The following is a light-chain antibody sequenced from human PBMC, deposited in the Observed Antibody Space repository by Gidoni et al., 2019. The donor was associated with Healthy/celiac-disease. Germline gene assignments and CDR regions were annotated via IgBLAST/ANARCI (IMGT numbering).Light chain of an antibody. CDR3: QQYDNLPRRLT. V-gene: IGKV1-33*01. J-gene: IGKJ4*01. CDR1: QDISNY. CDR2: DAS. Sequence: DIQMTQSPSSLSASVGDRVTITCQASQDISNYLNLYQQKPGKAPKLLIYDASNLETGVPSRVSGSGSGTEFTFTISSLQPEDIETYYCQQYDNLPRRLTFGGGTKVEIK.